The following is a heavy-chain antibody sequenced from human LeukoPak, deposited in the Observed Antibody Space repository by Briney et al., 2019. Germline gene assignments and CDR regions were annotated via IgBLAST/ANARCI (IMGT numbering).Heavy chain of an antibody. J-gene: IGHJ3*02. CDR1: GYTLTSFD. CDR2: IKPNSGNT. V-gene: IGHV1-8*02. D-gene: IGHD2-21*02. CDR3: VRDPHPCGGDCYTNGAFDI. Sequence: ASVKVSCKASGYTLTSFDINWGRQAPGHGLEWMGYIKPNSGNTGYAQKFQGRVTITRATSISTVYMALTSLTSEDSAMYYCVRDPHPCGGDCYTNGAFDIWGQGTMVTVSS.